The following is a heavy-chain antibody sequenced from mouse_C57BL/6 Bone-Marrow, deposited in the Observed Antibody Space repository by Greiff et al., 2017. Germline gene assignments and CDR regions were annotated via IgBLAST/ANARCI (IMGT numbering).Heavy chain of an antibody. CDR3: ARRGSRFAMDY. V-gene: IGHV5-12*01. D-gene: IGHD1-1*01. CDR2: ISNGGGST. CDR1: GFTFSDYY. Sequence: DVKLVESGGGLVQPGGSLKLSCAASGFTFSDYYMYWVRQTPEKRLEWVAYISNGGGSTYYPDTVKGRFTISRDNAKNTLYLQMSRLKSEDTAMYYCARRGSRFAMDYWGQGTSVTVSS. J-gene: IGHJ4*01.